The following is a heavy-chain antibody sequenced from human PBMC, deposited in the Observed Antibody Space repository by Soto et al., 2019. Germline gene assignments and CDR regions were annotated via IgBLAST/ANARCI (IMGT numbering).Heavy chain of an antibody. CDR2: INHSGST. J-gene: IGHJ5*02. CDR3: ARGGIAAAGNRFDP. CDR1: GGSFSGYY. Sequence: SETLSLTCAVYGGSFSGYYWSWIRQPPGKGLEWIGEINHSGSTNYNPSLKSRVTISVDTSKNQFSLKLSSVTAADTAVYYCARGGIAAAGNRFDPWGQGTLVTVSS. V-gene: IGHV4-34*01. D-gene: IGHD6-13*01.